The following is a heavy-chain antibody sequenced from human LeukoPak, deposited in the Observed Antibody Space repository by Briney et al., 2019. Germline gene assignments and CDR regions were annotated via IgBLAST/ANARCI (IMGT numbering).Heavy chain of an antibody. V-gene: IGHV3-21*01. CDR3: ASIPGSENYFDY. J-gene: IGHJ4*02. CDR2: ISSSSSYI. CDR1: GFTFSSYS. Sequence: GGSLRLSCAAAGFTFSSYSMNWVRQAPGKGLEWVSSISSSSSYIYYADSVKGRFTISRDNAKNSLYLQMNSLRAEDTAVYYCASIPGSENYFDYWGQGTLVTVSS.